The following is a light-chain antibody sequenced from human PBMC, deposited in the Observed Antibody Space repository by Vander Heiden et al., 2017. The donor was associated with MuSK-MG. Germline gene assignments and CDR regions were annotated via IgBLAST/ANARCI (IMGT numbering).Light chain of an antibody. CDR2: EVS. CDR3: SAFTNADTCL. CDR1: SNDVGGWKY. J-gene: IGLJ2*01. V-gene: IGLV2-14*01. Sequence: QSALTQPASVSASPGQSITISCTGTSNDVGGWKYVSWYQQHPGKAPKLILFEVSNRPSGISSRFSGSKSGNTASLTISGLQPEDESDYDCSAFTNADTCLFGGGTKVTVL.